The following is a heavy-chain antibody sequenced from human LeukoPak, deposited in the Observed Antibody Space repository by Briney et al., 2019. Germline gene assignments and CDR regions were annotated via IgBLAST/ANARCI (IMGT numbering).Heavy chain of an antibody. D-gene: IGHD6-19*01. J-gene: IGHJ4*02. V-gene: IGHV1-69*13. CDR2: IIPIFGTA. CDR3: ASRPPGLGFDY. CDR1: GGTFSSYA. Sequence: ASVKVSCKASGGTFSSYAISWVRQAPGQGLEWMGGIIPIFGTANYAQKFQGRVTITADESTSTAYMELSSLRSEDTAVYYCASRPPGLGFDYWGQGTLVTVSS.